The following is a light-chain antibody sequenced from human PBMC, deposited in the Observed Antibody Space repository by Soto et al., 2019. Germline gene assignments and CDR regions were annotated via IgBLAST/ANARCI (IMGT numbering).Light chain of an antibody. CDR3: QQYGSSPTLT. J-gene: IGKJ4*01. CDR2: GAS. CDR1: QSVSSSY. V-gene: IGKV3-20*01. Sequence: EIVLTQSPGTLSLSPGERATLSCRASQSVSSSYLAWYQQKPGQAPRLLIYGASSRATGIPDRFSGSGSGTDFTLNISRLEPEDVAVYYCQQYGSSPTLTFGGGTKVEIK.